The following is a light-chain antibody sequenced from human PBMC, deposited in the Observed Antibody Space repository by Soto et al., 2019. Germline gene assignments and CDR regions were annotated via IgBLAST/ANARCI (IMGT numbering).Light chain of an antibody. CDR1: RTDIGGYNY. CDR3: CSYTSSTTPL. V-gene: IGLV2-14*01. J-gene: IGLJ2*01. CDR2: EVT. Sequence: QSALTQPASVSGSLGQSITISCTGTRTDIGGYNYVSWYQQYPGKAPKLVICEVTSRPSGISDRFSGSKSGNTASLTISGLQAEDEADYYCCSYTSSTTPLFGGGTKLTVL.